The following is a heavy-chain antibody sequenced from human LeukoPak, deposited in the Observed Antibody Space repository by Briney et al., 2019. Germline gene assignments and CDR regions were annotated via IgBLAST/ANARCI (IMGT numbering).Heavy chain of an antibody. CDR1: GFTFSSYP. CDR3: AREGNSGYYPY. Sequence: GGSLRLSCAASGFTFSSYPMHWVRQAPGKGLEWVAVISYDGSEKHYADPVKGRFTISRDNSKNTLYLQMNSLRAEDTAMYYCAREGNSGYYPYWGQGTLVTVSS. CDR2: ISYDGSEK. V-gene: IGHV3-30-3*01. D-gene: IGHD3-22*01. J-gene: IGHJ4*02.